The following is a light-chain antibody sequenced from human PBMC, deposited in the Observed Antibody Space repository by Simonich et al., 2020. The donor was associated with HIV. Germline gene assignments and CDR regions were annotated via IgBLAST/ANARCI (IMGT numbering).Light chain of an antibody. V-gene: IGKV3D-20*02. CDR1: QSVSSNF. CDR3: QQRSNWPLFT. J-gene: IGKJ3*01. CDR2: GAS. Sequence: EIVLTQSPGTLSLSPGERATLSCRASQSVSSNFLAWYQQKPGLAPRLLIYGASSRATGIPDRFSGSGSGTDFTLTISRLEPEDFAVYYCQQRSNWPLFTFGPGTKVDIK.